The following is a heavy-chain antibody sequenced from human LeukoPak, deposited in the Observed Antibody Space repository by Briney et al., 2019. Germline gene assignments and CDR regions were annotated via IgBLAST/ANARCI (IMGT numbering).Heavy chain of an antibody. CDR3: AKDRIAAAGQLDY. Sequence: GGSLRLSRAASGFTFSSYGMHWIRQAPGKGLEWVAFIQHDGSNKYHADSVKGRFTISRDNSKNTLYLEMNSLRAEDTALYYCAKDRIAAAGQLDYWGQGTLVTVSS. V-gene: IGHV3-30*02. J-gene: IGHJ4*02. CDR1: GFTFSSYG. D-gene: IGHD6-13*01. CDR2: IQHDGSNK.